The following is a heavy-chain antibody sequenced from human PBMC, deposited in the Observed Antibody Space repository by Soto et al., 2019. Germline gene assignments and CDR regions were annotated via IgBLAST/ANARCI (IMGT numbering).Heavy chain of an antibody. CDR3: ARGGLPPRPMIVVVMYH. J-gene: IGHJ5*02. CDR1: AINLNHYN. D-gene: IGHD3-22*01. Sequence: ELSLRLSCAPSAINLNHYNTTSRRQAPGKALEWVSSIGTSDYYIYYADSVKGRFTISRDNAKNSLYLQMDSLRAEDTAVYYCARGGLPPRPMIVVVMYHCGQGTLVTVSS. V-gene: IGHV3-21*01. CDR2: IGTSDYYI.